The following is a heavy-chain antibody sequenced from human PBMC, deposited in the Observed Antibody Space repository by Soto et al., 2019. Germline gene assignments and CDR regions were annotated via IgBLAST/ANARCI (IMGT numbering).Heavy chain of an antibody. CDR1: GGSISSSNW. CDR3: ARVPPDAANWFDP. J-gene: IGHJ5*02. Sequence: QVQLQESGPGLVKPSGTLSLTCAVSGGSISSSNWWSWFRQPQGKGLEWIGEIYHSGSTNYNPSLRSRVTISVDKSKTQFSLKLSSVTAADTAVYYGARVPPDAANWFDPWGQGTLVTVSS. CDR2: IYHSGST. D-gene: IGHD6-25*01. V-gene: IGHV4-4*02.